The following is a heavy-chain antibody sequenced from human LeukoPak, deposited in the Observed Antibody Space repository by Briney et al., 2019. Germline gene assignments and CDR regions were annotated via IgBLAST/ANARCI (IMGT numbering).Heavy chain of an antibody. CDR2: IRSKAYGGTT. J-gene: IGHJ4*02. CDR3: ARESLRGVSLPFDY. D-gene: IGHD3-10*01. CDR1: GFTFGDYA. Sequence: GGSLRLSCTASGFTFGDYAMSWFRQAPGKGLEWVGFIRSKAYGGTTEYAASVKGRFTISRDDSKSIAYLQMNSLKTEDTAVYYCARESLRGVSLPFDYWGQGTLVTVSS. V-gene: IGHV3-49*03.